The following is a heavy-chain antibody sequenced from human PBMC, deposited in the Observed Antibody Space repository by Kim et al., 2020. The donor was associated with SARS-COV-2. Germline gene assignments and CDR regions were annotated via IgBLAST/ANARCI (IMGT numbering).Heavy chain of an antibody. CDR2: ISDSGGST. Sequence: GGSLRLSCAASGFIFKNFAMTWVRQAPGKGLEWVSSISDSGGSTYYADSVKGRFTISRDNSKNTLYLQMSSLRADDTAVYYCASGGGSSAFWYFDDWGQG. V-gene: IGHV3-23*01. CDR1: GFIFKNFA. D-gene: IGHD1-26*01. J-gene: IGHJ4*02. CDR3: ASGGGSSAFWYFDD.